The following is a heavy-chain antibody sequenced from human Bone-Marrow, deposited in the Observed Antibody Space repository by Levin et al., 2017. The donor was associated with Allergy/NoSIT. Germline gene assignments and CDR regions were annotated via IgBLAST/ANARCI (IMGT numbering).Heavy chain of an antibody. J-gene: IGHJ4*02. CDR1: GGSISNYY. D-gene: IGHD3-10*01. CDR3: ARHYGSGTFPLDY. CDR2: IYYTGNT. V-gene: IGHV4-59*01. Sequence: ASETLSLTCTVSGGSISNYYWSWIRQSPGEGLEWIGYIYYTGNTNYNPSLKSRVTISVDTSKNQFSLKLSSVTAADTAVYYCARHYGSGTFPLDYWGQGTLVTVSS.